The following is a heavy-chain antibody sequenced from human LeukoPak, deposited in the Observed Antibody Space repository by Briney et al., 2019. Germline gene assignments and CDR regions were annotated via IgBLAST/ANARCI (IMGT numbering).Heavy chain of an antibody. CDR3: ARPLYSSSPGEYYMDV. V-gene: IGHV1-46*01. D-gene: IGHD6-13*01. J-gene: IGHJ6*03. CDR1: GYTFTSYY. CDR2: INPSGGST. Sequence: ASVKVSCEASGYTFTSYYMHWVRQAPGQGLEWMGIINPSGGSTSYAQKFQDRVSMTTDTSTSTAYMELRSLRSDDTAVYYCARPLYSSSPGEYYMDVWGKGTTVTVSS.